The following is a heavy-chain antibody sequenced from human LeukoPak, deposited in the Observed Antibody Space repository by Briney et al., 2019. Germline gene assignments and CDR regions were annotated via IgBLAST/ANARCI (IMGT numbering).Heavy chain of an antibody. V-gene: IGHV4-39*01. CDR2: IYYSGST. CDR1: GGSISSSNYY. CDR3: ARNRSSDYGHGAFGI. J-gene: IGHJ3*02. Sequence: SETLSLTCTVSGGSISSSNYYWGWIRQPPGKGLEWIASIYYSGSTHYNPSLKSRVIISVDTSKNQFSLKLSSVTAGDTAVYYCARNRSSDYGHGAFGIWGKGTLVTVSS. D-gene: IGHD4-17*01.